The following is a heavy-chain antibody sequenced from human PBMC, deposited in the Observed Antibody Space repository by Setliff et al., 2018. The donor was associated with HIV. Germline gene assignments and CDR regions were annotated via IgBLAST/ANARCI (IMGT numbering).Heavy chain of an antibody. J-gene: IGHJ4*02. CDR1: GGSIISYY. Sequence: SETLSLTCTVSGGSIISYYWNWIRQPAGQGLEWIGRIYTRGSTNYNPSLKDRVTMSVDTSKNQFSLRLTSVTAADTAVYFCARGLGYCGGDCYSDLFDYWGQGTLVTVSS. CDR3: ARGLGYCGGDCYSDLFDY. CDR2: IYTRGST. V-gene: IGHV4-4*07. D-gene: IGHD2-21*02.